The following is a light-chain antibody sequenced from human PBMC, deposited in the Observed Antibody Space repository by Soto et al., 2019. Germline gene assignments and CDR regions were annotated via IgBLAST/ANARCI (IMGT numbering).Light chain of an antibody. CDR1: SSNIGAGYD. CDR2: GNS. V-gene: IGLV1-40*01. J-gene: IGLJ2*01. CDR3: QSYDSSLSGSEV. Sequence: SVLTQPPSVSGAPWQRVTISCTGSSSNIGAGYDVHWYQQLPGTAPKLLIYGNSNRPSGVPDRFSGSKSGTSASLAITGLQAEDEADYYCQSYDSSLSGSEVFGGGTKLTVL.